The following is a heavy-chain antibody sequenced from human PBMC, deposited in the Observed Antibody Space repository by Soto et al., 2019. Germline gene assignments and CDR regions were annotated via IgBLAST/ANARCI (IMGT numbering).Heavy chain of an antibody. Sequence: PSETLSLTCTVSGGSISSYYWSWIRQPPGKGLEWIGYIYYSGSTNYNPSLKSRVTISVDTSKNQFSLKLSSVTAADTAVYYCARDSDLNYYDRSGSTSEAWFDPWGQGTLVTVSS. CDR1: GGSISSYY. J-gene: IGHJ5*02. CDR3: ARDSDLNYYDRSGSTSEAWFDP. V-gene: IGHV4-59*01. CDR2: IYYSGST. D-gene: IGHD3-22*01.